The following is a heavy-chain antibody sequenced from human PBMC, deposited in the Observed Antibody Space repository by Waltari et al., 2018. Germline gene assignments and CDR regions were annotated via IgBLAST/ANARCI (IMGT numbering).Heavy chain of an antibody. CDR1: GYPFTNVY. CDR2: IDPEDGET. Sequence: EVQLVQSGADVKKHGATVKISCKTSGYPFTNVYIHWVQQAPGKGLEWMGRIDPEDGETIYAEKFQDRVTITADTSTDTAYMELSSLRSEDTAVYYCVTDKGVVIAFQHWGQGTVVTVSS. J-gene: IGHJ1*01. CDR3: VTDKGVVIAFQH. V-gene: IGHV1-69-2*01. D-gene: IGHD2-21*01.